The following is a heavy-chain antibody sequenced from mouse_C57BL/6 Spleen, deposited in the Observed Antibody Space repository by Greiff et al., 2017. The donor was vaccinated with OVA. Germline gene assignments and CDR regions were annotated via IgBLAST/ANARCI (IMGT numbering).Heavy chain of an antibody. V-gene: IGHV5-6*01. Sequence: EVKLMESGGDLVKPGGSLKLSCAASGFTFSSYGMSWVRQTPDKRLEWVATISSGGSYTYYPASVKGRFTISRDNAKNTLYLQMSSLKSEDTAMYYCAVVRYAMDYWGQGTSVTVSS. CDR3: AVVRYAMDY. CDR1: GFTFSSYG. CDR2: ISSGGSYT. D-gene: IGHD1-1*01. J-gene: IGHJ4*01.